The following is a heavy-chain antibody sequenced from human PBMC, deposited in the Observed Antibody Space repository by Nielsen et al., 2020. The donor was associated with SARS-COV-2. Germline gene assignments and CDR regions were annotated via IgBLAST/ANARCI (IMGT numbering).Heavy chain of an antibody. D-gene: IGHD1-26*01. Sequence: GESLKISCAASRFAFRTYTMHWVRQAPGKGLEWVAVISYDGSNKYYADSVKGRFTISRDNSKNTLYLQMNSLRAEDTAVYYCARELVGASQGGYYYYGMDVWGQGTTVTVSS. CDR2: ISYDGSNK. V-gene: IGHV3-30-3*01. CDR1: RFAFRTYT. CDR3: ARELVGASQGGYYYYGMDV. J-gene: IGHJ6*02.